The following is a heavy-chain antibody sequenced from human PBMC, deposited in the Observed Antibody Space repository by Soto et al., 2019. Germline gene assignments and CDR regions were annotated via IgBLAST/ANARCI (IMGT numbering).Heavy chain of an antibody. CDR1: GGSISSGGYS. Sequence: PSETLSLTCAFSGGSISSGGYSWTWIRQHPGKGLEWIGYIYYSGSTYYNPSLKSRVTISVDTSKNQFSLKLSSVTAADTAVYYCARAREALFATYPIDYWGQGTLVTVSS. CDR3: ARAREALFATYPIDY. CDR2: IYYSGST. J-gene: IGHJ4*02. D-gene: IGHD1-26*01. V-gene: IGHV4-31*11.